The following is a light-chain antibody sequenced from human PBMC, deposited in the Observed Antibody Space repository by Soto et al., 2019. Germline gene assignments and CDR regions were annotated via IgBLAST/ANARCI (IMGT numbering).Light chain of an antibody. J-gene: IGKJ2*02. CDR3: QQYNNWPRT. Sequence: DTVMTQSPATLSVSPGERATLSCRASQSVSSNLAWYQQKPGQAPRLLISGASTRATGVPARFSGSGSGTEFTLTISSLQSEDFVVYYCQQYNNWPRTFGQGTKLEIK. CDR2: GAS. V-gene: IGKV3-15*01. CDR1: QSVSSN.